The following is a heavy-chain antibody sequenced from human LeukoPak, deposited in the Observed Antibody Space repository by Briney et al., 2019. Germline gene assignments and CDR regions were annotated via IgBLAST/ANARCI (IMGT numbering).Heavy chain of an antibody. CDR3: ARERGPYGSGSYYYNWFDP. J-gene: IGHJ5*02. Sequence: QPGGSLRLSCAASGFTFSSYAMHWVRQAPGKGLEWVAVISYDGSNKYYADSVKGRFTISRDNSKNTLYLQMNSLRAEDTAVYYCARERGPYGSGSYYYNWFDPWGQGTLVTVSS. CDR1: GFTFSSYA. CDR2: ISYDGSNK. V-gene: IGHV3-30*04. D-gene: IGHD3-10*01.